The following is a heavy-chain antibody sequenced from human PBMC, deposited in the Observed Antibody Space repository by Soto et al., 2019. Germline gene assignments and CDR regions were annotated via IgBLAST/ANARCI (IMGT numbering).Heavy chain of an antibody. CDR1: GFTFSSYA. Sequence: PGGSLRLSCAASGFTFSSYAMSWVRQAPGKGLEWVSAISGSGGSTYYADSVKGRFTISRDNSKNTLYLQMNSLRAEDTAVYYCAKSPAGDGWYVVYFDYWGQGALVTASS. CDR2: ISGSGGST. D-gene: IGHD6-19*01. J-gene: IGHJ4*02. V-gene: IGHV3-23*01. CDR3: AKSPAGDGWYVVYFDY.